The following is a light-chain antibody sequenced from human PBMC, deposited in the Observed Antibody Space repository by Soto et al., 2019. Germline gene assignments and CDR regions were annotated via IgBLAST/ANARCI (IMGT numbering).Light chain of an antibody. CDR3: QQYDSSQLT. J-gene: IGKJ4*01. Sequence: IALTQSPGTLSLSPGERATLSCRASQSVSSSYLAWYQQKPGQAPRLLIYGASNMATGIPDRFSGSGSGTDFTLTISRLESEDFAVYYCQQYDSSQLTFGGGTKVEIK. V-gene: IGKV3-20*01. CDR2: GAS. CDR1: QSVSSSY.